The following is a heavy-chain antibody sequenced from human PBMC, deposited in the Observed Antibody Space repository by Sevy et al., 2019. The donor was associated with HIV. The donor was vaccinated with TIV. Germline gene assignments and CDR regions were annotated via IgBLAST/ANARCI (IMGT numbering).Heavy chain of an antibody. CDR3: ARHTVTTIRGAFDF. CDR2: ISNTPGYI. V-gene: IGHV3-21*01. CDR1: GFSFSSYA. J-gene: IGHJ3*01. Sequence: GGSLRLSCAASGFSFSSYAMNWVRLAPGKGLEWVSSISNTPGYIYYADSVKGRFTISRDNAKNSLHLQMNSLRAEDSAVYYCARHTVTTIRGAFDFWGQGTMVTVSS. D-gene: IGHD4-17*01.